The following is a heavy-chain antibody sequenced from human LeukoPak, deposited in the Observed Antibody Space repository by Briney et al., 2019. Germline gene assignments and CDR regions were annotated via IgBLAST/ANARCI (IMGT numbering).Heavy chain of an antibody. D-gene: IGHD3-22*01. J-gene: IGHJ4*02. CDR2: ISSSSSTV. CDR1: GFTFSSYT. CDR3: ARDFGSYYDSTGYDY. V-gene: IGHV3-48*01. Sequence: GGSLRLSCAASGFTFSSYTMSWVRQAPGKGLEWVSYISSSSSTVYYADSVKGRFTISRDNAKNSLSLQMNSLRAEDTAVYYCARDFGSYYDSTGYDYWGQGTLVTVSS.